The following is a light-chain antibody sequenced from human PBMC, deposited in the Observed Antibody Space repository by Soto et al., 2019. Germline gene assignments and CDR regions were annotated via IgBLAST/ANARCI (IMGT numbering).Light chain of an antibody. J-gene: IGKJ4*01. CDR3: QQYSDSPLT. CDR2: GAS. Sequence: EIVLTQSPGTLSLSPGERATLSCRASQTVRTNYLAWFQHKPGQAPRLLIYGASSRATGIHDRFSGSGAGTDFPLTINSLEPEDFAVYFCQQYSDSPLTFGGGTKVEIK. CDR1: QTVRTNY. V-gene: IGKV3-20*01.